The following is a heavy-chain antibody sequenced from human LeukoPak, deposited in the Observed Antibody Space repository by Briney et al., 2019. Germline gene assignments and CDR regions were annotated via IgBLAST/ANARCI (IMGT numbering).Heavy chain of an antibody. Sequence: GASVKVSCKASGYTFTSCDINWVRQATGQGLEWMGWMNPNSGNTGYAQKFQGRVTMTRNTSISTAYMELSSLRSEDTAVYYCATLSGGSGWYNGFDPWGQGTLVTVSS. D-gene: IGHD6-19*01. J-gene: IGHJ5*02. CDR2: MNPNSGNT. CDR1: GYTFTSCD. V-gene: IGHV1-8*01. CDR3: ATLSGGSGWYNGFDP.